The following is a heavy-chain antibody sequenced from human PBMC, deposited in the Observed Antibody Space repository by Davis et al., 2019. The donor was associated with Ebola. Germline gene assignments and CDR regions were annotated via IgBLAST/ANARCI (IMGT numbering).Heavy chain of an antibody. CDR1: GFTFSSYE. J-gene: IGHJ4*02. CDR2: ISSPGTTT. CDR3: ARESSVAGNFKY. V-gene: IGHV3-48*03. Sequence: PGGSLRLSCTTSGFTFSSYEMNWVRQAPGKGLQWVSYISSPGTTTYYADSVKGRFTISRDNAKKSLYLQMDSLTFEDTAIYYCARESSVAGNFKYFGQGTLVTVSS. D-gene: IGHD6-19*01.